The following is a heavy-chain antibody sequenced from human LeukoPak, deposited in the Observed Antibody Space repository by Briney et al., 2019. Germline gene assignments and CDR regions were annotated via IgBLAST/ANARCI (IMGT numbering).Heavy chain of an antibody. CDR3: AKDRGDGGWSYFDY. Sequence: PGGSLRLSCAASGFTFSNYAIHWVRQAPGKGLEWVAVISYDGSNKYYADSVKGRFTISKDNSKNTLYLQMNSLRAEDTAVYYCAKDRGDGGWSYFDYWGQGTLVTVSS. CDR1: GFTFSNYA. V-gene: IGHV3-30*04. D-gene: IGHD6-19*01. J-gene: IGHJ4*02. CDR2: ISYDGSNK.